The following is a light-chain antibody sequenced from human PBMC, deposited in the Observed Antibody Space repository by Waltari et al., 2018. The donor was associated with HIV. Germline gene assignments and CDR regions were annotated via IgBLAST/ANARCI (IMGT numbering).Light chain of an antibody. CDR2: AAS. Sequence: DIQMTQSPSSLSASVGDRVTITCRASQSISSYLNWYQQKPGKAPKLLIYAASSLQSGVPDRFSASGSGTEFTLKISRVEAEDVGFYFCVQVTRWPYTFGQGTKLEIK. J-gene: IGKJ2*01. CDR3: VQVTRWPYT. CDR1: QSISSY. V-gene: IGKV1-39*01.